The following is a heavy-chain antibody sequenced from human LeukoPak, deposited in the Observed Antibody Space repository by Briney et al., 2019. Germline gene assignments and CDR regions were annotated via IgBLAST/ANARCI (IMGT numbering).Heavy chain of an antibody. CDR3: ARQAYGSHFDAFDI. CDR1: GYTFNTYW. J-gene: IGHJ3*02. V-gene: IGHV5-51*01. CDR2: IYPDDSET. D-gene: IGHD3-22*01. Sequence: GESLKISCKASGYTFNTYWIGWVRQLPGKGLEWMGIIYPDDSETNYSPSFQGQVSMSVDKSITTAYLQWNNLKASDTAIYYCARQAYGSHFDAFDIWGQGTMVTVSS.